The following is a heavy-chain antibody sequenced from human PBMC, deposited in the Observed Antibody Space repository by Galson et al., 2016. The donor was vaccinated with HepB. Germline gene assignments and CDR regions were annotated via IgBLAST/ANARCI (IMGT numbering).Heavy chain of an antibody. J-gene: IGHJ4*02. CDR2: FRRRDGAI. CDR1: GFSFSHYS. Sequence: SLRLSCAASGFSFSHYSMNWVRQAPGKGLEWISYFRRRDGAIFYADSVKGRFTISEDNAKDSLYLQMISLRDEDTAVYYCAKYTGSDGYFDYWGRGTLVTVSS. V-gene: IGHV3-48*02. D-gene: IGHD5-12*01. CDR3: AKYTGSDGYFDY.